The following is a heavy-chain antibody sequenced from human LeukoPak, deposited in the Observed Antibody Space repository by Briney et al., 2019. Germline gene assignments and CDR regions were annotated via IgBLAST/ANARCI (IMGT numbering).Heavy chain of an antibody. Sequence: GGSLRLSCAASGFTVSSNYMTWVREAPGKGLEWVSVIYSGGSTYYTDSVKGRFTISRDNSKNTLFLQMNSLRAEDTAVYYCARNFALDYWGQGTLVTVSS. CDR2: IYSGGST. J-gene: IGHJ4*02. CDR3: ARNFALDY. V-gene: IGHV3-53*01. CDR1: GFTVSSNY.